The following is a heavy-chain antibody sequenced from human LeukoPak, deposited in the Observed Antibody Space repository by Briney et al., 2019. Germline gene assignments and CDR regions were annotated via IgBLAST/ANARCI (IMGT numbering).Heavy chain of an antibody. V-gene: IGHV1-2*02. CDR3: ARAYTVTANYYYYMDV. CDR1: XXTFTSYY. CDR2: INPNSVLT. J-gene: IGHJ6*03. D-gene: IGHD4-17*01. Sequence: GASVKXXXXXXXXTFTSYYXXWVRQAPGQGLEWXGXINPNSVLTRYAQKFQVSVTMTRGTSTSTVYMELSRLRSDDTAVYYCARAYTVTANYYYYMDVWGKGTTVTVSS.